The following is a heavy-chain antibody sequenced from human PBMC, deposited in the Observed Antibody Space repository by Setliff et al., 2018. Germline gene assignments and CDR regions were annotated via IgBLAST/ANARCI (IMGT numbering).Heavy chain of an antibody. V-gene: IGHV1-2*02. D-gene: IGHD3-16*02. CDR2: INSNSGST. J-gene: IGHJ4*02. CDR3: AREPYDYIWGSYRSPYFDH. CDR1: GYTFTSFF. Sequence: ASVKVSCKASGYTFTSFFHQWVRQAPGQGLEWLGWINSNSGSTTYAQKFQGRVTMTRDASINTAFMHLSSLKSDDIAVYYCAREPYDYIWGSYRSPYFDHWGQGALVTVSS.